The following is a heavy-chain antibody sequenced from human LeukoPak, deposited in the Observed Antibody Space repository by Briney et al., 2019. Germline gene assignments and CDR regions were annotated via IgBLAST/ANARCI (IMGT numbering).Heavy chain of an antibody. Sequence: GASVTVSCKASGYTFTNYFMHWVRQAPGQGLEWMGWINPNTGGTNYAQKFQGRVTMTRDTSISTVYMELSSLRSDDTAIYFCARVGGSWYLRLGSWGQGTLVTVSS. CDR2: INPNTGGT. CDR3: ARVGGSWYLRLGS. D-gene: IGHD6-13*01. J-gene: IGHJ4*02. V-gene: IGHV1-2*02. CDR1: GYTFTNYF.